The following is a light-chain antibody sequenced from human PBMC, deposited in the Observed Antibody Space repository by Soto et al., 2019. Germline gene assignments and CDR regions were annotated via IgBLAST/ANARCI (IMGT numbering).Light chain of an antibody. Sequence: EIVLTQSPATLPLSPGERATPPCRASQSLSRHLAWYQQIPGQAPRLLIYNTSNRATGIPARFSGSGSGTDFTLTISSLEPEDFAVYYCQQRGDWPPTFGGGTKVEIK. CDR1: QSLSRH. V-gene: IGKV3-11*01. CDR3: QQRGDWPPT. CDR2: NTS. J-gene: IGKJ4*01.